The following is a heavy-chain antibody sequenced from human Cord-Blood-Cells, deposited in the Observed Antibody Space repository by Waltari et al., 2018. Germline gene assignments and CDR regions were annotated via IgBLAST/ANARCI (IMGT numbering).Heavy chain of an antibody. D-gene: IGHD2-2*02. Sequence: QVQLVQSGAEVKKPGASVKVSCKASGYTFTGYYMHWVRQAPGQGLEWMGWINPNSGDTNYAQKFQGRVTMTRDTSISTAYMELSRLRSDDTAVYYCARGDIVVVPAAILYFQHWGQGTLVTVSS. CDR2: INPNSGDT. V-gene: IGHV1-2*02. CDR3: ARGDIVVVPAAILYFQH. CDR1: GYTFTGYY. J-gene: IGHJ1*01.